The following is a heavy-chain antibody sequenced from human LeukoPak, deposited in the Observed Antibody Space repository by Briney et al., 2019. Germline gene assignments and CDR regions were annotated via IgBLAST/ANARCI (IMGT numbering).Heavy chain of an antibody. CDR1: GFTFSSYA. V-gene: IGHV3-23*01. CDR2: ISGSGGST. Sequence: GGSLGLSCAASGFTFSSYAMSWVRQAPGKGLEWVSAISGSGGSTYYADSVKGRFTISRDNSKNTLYLQMNSLRAEDTAVYYCAKDQGNYYYYYYMDVWGKGTTVTVSS. CDR3: AKDQGNYYYYYYMDV. J-gene: IGHJ6*03.